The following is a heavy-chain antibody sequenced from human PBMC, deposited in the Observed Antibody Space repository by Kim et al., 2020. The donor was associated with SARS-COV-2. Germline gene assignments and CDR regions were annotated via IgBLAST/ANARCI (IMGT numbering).Heavy chain of an antibody. D-gene: IGHD6-13*01. CDR1: AYTFTSYA. CDR2: INTNTGNP. J-gene: IGHJ6*02. Sequence: ASVKVSCKASAYTFTSYAMNWVRQAPGQGLEWMGWINTNTGNPTYAQGFTGRFVFSLDTSVSTAYLQISSLKAEDTAVYYCARVGSSSWYVDYYYGMDVWGQGTTITVS. CDR3: ARVGSSSWYVDYYYGMDV. V-gene: IGHV7-4-1*02.